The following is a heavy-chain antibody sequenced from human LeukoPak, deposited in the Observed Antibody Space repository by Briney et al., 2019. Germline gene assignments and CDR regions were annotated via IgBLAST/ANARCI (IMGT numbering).Heavy chain of an antibody. D-gene: IGHD6-19*01. CDR3: MGIAVAGTEEKYYYYYGMDV. J-gene: IGHJ6*02. Sequence: PGGSLRLSCAASGFTFSNAWMSWVRQAPGKGLEWVGRIKSKTDGGTTDYAAPVKGRFTISRDDSKNTLYLQMNSLKTEDTAVYYCMGIAVAGTEEKYYYYYGMDVWGQGTTVTVSS. V-gene: IGHV3-15*01. CDR2: IKSKTDGGTT. CDR1: GFTFSNAW.